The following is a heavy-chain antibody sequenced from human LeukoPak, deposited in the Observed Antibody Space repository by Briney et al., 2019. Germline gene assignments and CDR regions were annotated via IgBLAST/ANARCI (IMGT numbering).Heavy chain of an antibody. CDR1: GFTFSSYW. D-gene: IGHD6-6*01. Sequence: GGSLRLSCAASGFTFSSYWMHWVRQAPGKGLVWVSRVNSDGSSTTYAGSVKGRFTISRDNAKNTLYLQMNSLRAEDTAVYYCASLFLCYGCSSSSHNFNIWGQGTMVTVSS. J-gene: IGHJ3*02. CDR3: ASLFLCYGCSSSSHNFNI. CDR2: VNSDGSST. V-gene: IGHV3-74*01.